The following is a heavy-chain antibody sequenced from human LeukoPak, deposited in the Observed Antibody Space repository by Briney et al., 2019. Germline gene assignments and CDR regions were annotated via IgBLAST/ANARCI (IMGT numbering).Heavy chain of an antibody. Sequence: PGGSLRLSCAASGFTFSSYAMHWVRQAPGKGLEWVAVISYDGSNKYYADSVKGRFTISRDNSKNTLYLQMNSLRAEDTAVYYCEGGSGYYLAGSYRSYWGQGTLVTVSS. CDR1: GFTFSSYA. D-gene: IGHD3-22*01. J-gene: IGHJ4*02. V-gene: IGHV3-30-3*01. CDR3: EGGSGYYLAGSYRSY. CDR2: ISYDGSNK.